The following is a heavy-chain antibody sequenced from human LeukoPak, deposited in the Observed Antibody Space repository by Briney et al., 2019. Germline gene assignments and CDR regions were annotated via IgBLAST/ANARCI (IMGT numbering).Heavy chain of an antibody. D-gene: IGHD3-3*01. V-gene: IGHV4-34*01. CDR2: INHSGST. CDR1: GGSFSGYY. Sequence: SETLSLTCAVCGGSFSGYYWSWIRQPPGKGLEWIGEINHSGSTNYNPSLKSRVTISVDTSKNQFSLKLSSVTAADTAVYYCARGYRVTIFGVVIPDYWGQGTLVTVSS. CDR3: ARGYRVTIFGVVIPDY. J-gene: IGHJ4*02.